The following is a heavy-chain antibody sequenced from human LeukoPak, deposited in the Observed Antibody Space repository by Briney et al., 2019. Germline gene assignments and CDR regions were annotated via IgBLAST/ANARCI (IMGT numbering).Heavy chain of an antibody. CDR2: IYFSGRT. Sequence: SETLSLTCTVSGGSISSSSYYWGWIRQPPGKGLEWIGSIYFSGRTNYNPSLKSRVTISVDTSKNHFSLRLSSVTAADTAVYFCARDIVVVPAATEGSWYFDLWGRGTLVTVSS. J-gene: IGHJ2*01. V-gene: IGHV4-39*07. CDR1: GGSISSSSYY. D-gene: IGHD2-2*01. CDR3: ARDIVVVPAATEGSWYFDL.